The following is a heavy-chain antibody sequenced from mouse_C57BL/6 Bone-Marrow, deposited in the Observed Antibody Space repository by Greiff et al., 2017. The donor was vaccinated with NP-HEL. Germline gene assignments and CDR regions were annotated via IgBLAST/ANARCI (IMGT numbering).Heavy chain of an antibody. J-gene: IGHJ1*03. CDR3: ARGYYSWYFDV. Sequence: VQLKESGGGLVKPGGSLKLSCAASGFTFSSYAMSWVRQTPEKRLEWVATISDGGSYTYYPDNVKGRFTISRDNAKNNLYLQMSHLKSEDTAMYYCARGYYSWYFDVWGTGTTVTVSS. CDR1: GFTFSSYA. D-gene: IGHD1-1*01. V-gene: IGHV5-4*01. CDR2: ISDGGSYT.